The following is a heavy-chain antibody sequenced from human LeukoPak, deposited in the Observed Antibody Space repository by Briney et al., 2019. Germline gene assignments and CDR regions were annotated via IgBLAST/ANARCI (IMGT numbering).Heavy chain of an antibody. CDR2: IDSSTDYI. CDR1: GFTFNSYT. CDR3: ARDPTSSWETVFDI. Sequence: NSGGSLRLSCAASGFTFNSYTMNWVRQAPGKGLEWVSSIDSSTDYIYYADSVKGRFTISRDNAKKSLYLQMNSLRVEDTAVYYCARDPTSSWETVFDIWGQGTMVTVSS. V-gene: IGHV3-21*01. J-gene: IGHJ3*02. D-gene: IGHD1-26*01.